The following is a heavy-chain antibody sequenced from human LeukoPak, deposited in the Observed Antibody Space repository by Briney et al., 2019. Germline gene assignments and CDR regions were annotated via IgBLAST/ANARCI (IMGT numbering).Heavy chain of an antibody. D-gene: IGHD2-21*02. CDR1: GYIFNNYG. V-gene: IGHV1-18*01. CDR2: ISDNNGNT. J-gene: IGHJ6*02. CDR3: ARGATVVVTARYYYGMDV. Sequence: ASVKVSCKASGYIFNNYGISWVRQAPGQGLEWMGWISDNNGNTNYAQKLQDRVTMTTDTSTSTAYMELRSLRSDDTAVYYCARGATVVVTARYYYGMDVWGQGTTVTVSS.